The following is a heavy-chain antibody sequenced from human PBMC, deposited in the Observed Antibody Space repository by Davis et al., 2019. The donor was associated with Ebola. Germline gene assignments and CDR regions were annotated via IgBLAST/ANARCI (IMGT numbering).Heavy chain of an antibody. J-gene: IGHJ6*02. Sequence: GESLKISCAASGFTFSMFAMSWVRQAPGKGLEWVSSISSSSSYIYYADPVKGRFTISRDNAKNSLYLQMNSLRAEDTAVYYCALYYDFWSGYYTDYYGMDVWGQGTTVSVSS. CDR2: ISSSSSYI. CDR1: GFTFSMFA. V-gene: IGHV3-21*01. D-gene: IGHD3-3*01. CDR3: ALYYDFWSGYYTDYYGMDV.